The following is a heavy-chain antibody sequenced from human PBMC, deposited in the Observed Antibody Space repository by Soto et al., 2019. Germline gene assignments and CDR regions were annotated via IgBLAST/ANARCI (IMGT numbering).Heavy chain of an antibody. D-gene: IGHD4-4*01. Sequence: GGSLRLSCAASGFSFSTYGMHWVRQAPGKGLEWVAFISNDGSSIYYGNSVKGRFTISRDNSKNTLYLQMGSLRAEDMAVYYCARLHNYHYALGVWGQGTTVTVSS. J-gene: IGHJ6*02. V-gene: IGHV3-30*03. CDR1: GFSFSTYG. CDR3: ARLHNYHYALGV. CDR2: ISNDGSSI.